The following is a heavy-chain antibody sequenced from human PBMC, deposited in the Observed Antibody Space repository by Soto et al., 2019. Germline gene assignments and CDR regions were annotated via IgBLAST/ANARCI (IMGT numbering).Heavy chain of an antibody. J-gene: IGHJ6*03. CDR2: INHSGST. D-gene: IGHD3-3*01. CDR3: ARLDFWSGYPPDYMDV. V-gene: IGHV4-34*01. Sequence: SETLSLTCAVYGGSFSGYYWSWIRQPPGKGLEWIGEINHSGSTNYNPSLKSRVTISVDTSKNQFSLKLSSVTAADTAVYYCARLDFWSGYPPDYMDVWGKGTTVTVSS. CDR1: GGSFSGYY.